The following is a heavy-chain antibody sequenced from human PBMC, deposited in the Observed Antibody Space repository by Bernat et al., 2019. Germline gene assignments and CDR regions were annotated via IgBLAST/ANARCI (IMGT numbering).Heavy chain of an antibody. CDR1: GFTFSNAW. D-gene: IGHD3-16*01. CDR2: IKSKTDGGTT. CDR3: TTLGNGSSRKVYYYGMDV. J-gene: IGHJ6*02. Sequence: EVQLVESGGGLVKPGGSLRLSCAASGFTFSNAWMSWVRQAPGKGLEWVGRIKSKTDGGTTDYAAPVKGRFTISRDDSKNTLYLQMNSLKTEDTAVYYCTTLGNGSSRKVYYYGMDVWGQGTTVTVSS. V-gene: IGHV3-15*01.